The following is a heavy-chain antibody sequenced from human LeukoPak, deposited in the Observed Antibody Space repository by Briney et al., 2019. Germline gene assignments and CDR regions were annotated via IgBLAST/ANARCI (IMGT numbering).Heavy chain of an antibody. D-gene: IGHD6-19*01. CDR1: GGSISSSSYY. CDR2: IYYSGST. Sequence: PSETLSLTCTVSGGSISSSSYYWGWIRQPPGKGLEWIGSIYYSGSTYYNPSLKSRVTISVDTSKNQFSLKLSSVTAADTAVYYCARAQWLVRRLDYWGQGTLVTVSS. J-gene: IGHJ4*02. CDR3: ARAQWLVRRLDY. V-gene: IGHV4-39*07.